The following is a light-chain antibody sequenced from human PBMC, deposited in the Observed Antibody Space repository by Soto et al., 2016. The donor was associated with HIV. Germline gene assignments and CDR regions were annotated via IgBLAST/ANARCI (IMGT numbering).Light chain of an antibody. CDR3: QQYNSYSRWT. J-gene: IGKJ1*01. V-gene: IGKV1-5*03. CDR1: QSISSW. CDR2: KAS. Sequence: IQMTQSPSTLSASVGDRVTITCRASQSISSWLAWYQQKPGKAPEVLIYKASSLESGVPSRFSGSGSGTEFTLTISSLQPDDFATYYCQQYNSYSRWTFGQGTKVEIK.